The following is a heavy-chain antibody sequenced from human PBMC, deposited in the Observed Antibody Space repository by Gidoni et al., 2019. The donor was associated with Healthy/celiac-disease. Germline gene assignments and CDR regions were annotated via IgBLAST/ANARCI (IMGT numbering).Heavy chain of an antibody. CDR3: ARLKYSSSWYYYYYMDV. Sequence: QLQLQESGPGLVKPSETLSLTCTVSGGSISSSSYYWGWIRQPPGKGLEWIGSIYYSGSTYYNPSLKSRVTISVDTSKNQFSLKLSSVTAADTAVYYCARLKYSSSWYYYYYMDVWGKGTTVTVSS. J-gene: IGHJ6*03. CDR1: GGSISSSSYY. D-gene: IGHD6-13*01. CDR2: IYYSGST. V-gene: IGHV4-39*01.